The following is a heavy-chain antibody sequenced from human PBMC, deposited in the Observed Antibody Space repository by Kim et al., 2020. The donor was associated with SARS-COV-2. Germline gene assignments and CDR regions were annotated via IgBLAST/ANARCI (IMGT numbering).Heavy chain of an antibody. D-gene: IGHD3-22*01. V-gene: IGHV3-30-3*01. CDR1: GFTFSSYA. CDR2: ISYDGSNK. J-gene: IGHJ3*02. CDR3: ARDQEHYYDSSGYYSSYLI. Sequence: GGSLRLSCAASGFTFSSYAMHWVRQAPGKGLEWVAVISYDGSNKYYADSVKGRFTISRDNSKNTLYLQMNSLRAEDTAVYYCARDQEHYYDSSGYYSSYLIWGQGTMVTVSS.